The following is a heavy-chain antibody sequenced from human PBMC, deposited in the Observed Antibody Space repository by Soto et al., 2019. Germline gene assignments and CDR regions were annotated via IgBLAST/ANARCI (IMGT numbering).Heavy chain of an antibody. CDR1: GFTFSNAW. J-gene: IGHJ4*02. V-gene: IGHV3-15*07. CDR2: IKSKTDGGTT. Sequence: GGSLRLSCAASGFTFSNAWMNWVRQAPGKGLEWVGRIKSKTDGGTTDYAAPVKGRFTISRDDSKNTLYLQMNSLKTEDTAVYYCTTQYPLRYSGSYLGPPPFDYWGQGTLVTVSS. D-gene: IGHD1-26*01. CDR3: TTQYPLRYSGSYLGPPPFDY.